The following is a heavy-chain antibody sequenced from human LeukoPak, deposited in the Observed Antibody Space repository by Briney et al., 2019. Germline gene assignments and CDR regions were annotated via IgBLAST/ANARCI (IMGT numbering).Heavy chain of an antibody. CDR1: GFTFSSYS. D-gene: IGHD2-8*01. CDR2: ISSSSSYI. CDR3: ARGGVVYCTNGVCPGGSRREYFQH. V-gene: IGHV3-21*01. J-gene: IGHJ1*01. Sequence: GGSLRLSCAASGFTFSSYSMNWVRQAPGKGLEWVSSISSSSSYIYYADSVKGRFTISRDNAKNSLYLQMNSLRAEDTAVYYCARGGVVYCTNGVCPGGSRREYFQHWGQGTLVTVSS.